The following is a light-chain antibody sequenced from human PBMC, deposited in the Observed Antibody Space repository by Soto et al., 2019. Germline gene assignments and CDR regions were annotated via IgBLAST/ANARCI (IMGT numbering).Light chain of an antibody. J-gene: IGLJ2*01. CDR3: TSWPTSTTMI. CDR2: DVN. Sequence: SVLTQPASVSGSPGQSITLSCTGTSSDIGAYNFVSWYQQHPGKAPNLMLYDVNIRPSGVSNRFSGSKSGNTASLTISGLHAEDEADYYCTSWPTSTTMIFGGGTKLTVL. V-gene: IGLV2-14*03. CDR1: SSDIGAYNF.